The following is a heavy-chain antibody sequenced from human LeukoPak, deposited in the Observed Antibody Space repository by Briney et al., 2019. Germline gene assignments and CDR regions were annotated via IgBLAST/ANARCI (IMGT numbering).Heavy chain of an antibody. CDR2: ISSSGTTM. D-gene: IGHD3-9*01. Sequence: GGSLRLSCAASGFTFSSYEMNWVRQAPGKGLEWVSYISSSGTTMFYADSVKGRFTISRGNARNSLFLQMNSLRAEDTAVYYCGGGILTGHLLYYYAMDVWGQGTTVTVSS. V-gene: IGHV3-48*03. CDR3: GGGILTGHLLYYYAMDV. J-gene: IGHJ6*02. CDR1: GFTFSSYE.